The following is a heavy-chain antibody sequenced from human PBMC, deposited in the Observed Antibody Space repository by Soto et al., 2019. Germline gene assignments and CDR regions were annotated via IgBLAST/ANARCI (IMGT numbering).Heavy chain of an antibody. CDR1: GFTFSSYA. CDR3: AKDRAAVAGTNFFFYGTAV. D-gene: IGHD6-19*01. V-gene: IGHV3-23*01. CDR2: ISGSGGST. Sequence: PGGSLRLSCAASGFTFSSYAMSWVRQAPGKGLEWVSAISGSGGSTYYADSVKGRFTISRDNSKNTLYLQMNSLRAEDTAVYYCAKDRAAVAGTNFFFYGTAVWGQWTIFIVSS. J-gene: IGHJ6*01.